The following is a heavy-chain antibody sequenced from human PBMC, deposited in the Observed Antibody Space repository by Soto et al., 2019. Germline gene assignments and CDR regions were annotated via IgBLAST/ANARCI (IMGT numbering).Heavy chain of an antibody. D-gene: IGHD6-6*01. Sequence: GESLKISCKGSGYSFTSYWIGWVHQMPGKGLEWMGIIYPGDSDTRYSPSFEGQVTISADKSITTAYLQWSSLKASDTAMYYCARPSYSSSRYYGMDVWGQGTTVTVS. J-gene: IGHJ6*02. CDR2: IYPGDSDT. CDR3: ARPSYSSSRYYGMDV. CDR1: GYSFTSYW. V-gene: IGHV5-51*07.